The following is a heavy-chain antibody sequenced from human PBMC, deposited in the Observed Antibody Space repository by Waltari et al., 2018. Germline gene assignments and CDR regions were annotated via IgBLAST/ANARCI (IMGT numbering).Heavy chain of an antibody. V-gene: IGHV4-39*01. CDR1: GGSISSSSYH. D-gene: IGHD2-2*01. CDR3: ASQNIVVVPALLVGAFDI. J-gene: IGHJ3*02. CDR2: IYYSGST. Sequence: QLQLQESGPGLVKPSETLSPTCPFSGGSISSSSYHWGWICQPPGQGRDWIGSIYYSGSTYYTPSLKSRVTISVDTSKNQFSLKLSSVTAADTAVYYCASQNIVVVPALLVGAFDIWGQGTMVTVSS.